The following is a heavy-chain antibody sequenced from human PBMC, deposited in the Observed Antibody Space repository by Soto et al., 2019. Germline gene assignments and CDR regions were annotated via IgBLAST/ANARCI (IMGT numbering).Heavy chain of an antibody. CDR1: GFTFSSYG. CDR2: IWYDGSNK. Sequence: QVQLVESGGGVVQPGRSLRLSCAASGFTFSSYGMHWVRQAPGKGLEWVAVIWYDGSNKYYADSVKGRFTISRDNSKNTLYLQMNSLRAEDTAVYYCARGDGSDFWSGYFLQSGFYPWGQGTLVTVSS. V-gene: IGHV3-33*01. D-gene: IGHD3-3*01. J-gene: IGHJ5*02. CDR3: ARGDGSDFWSGYFLQSGFYP.